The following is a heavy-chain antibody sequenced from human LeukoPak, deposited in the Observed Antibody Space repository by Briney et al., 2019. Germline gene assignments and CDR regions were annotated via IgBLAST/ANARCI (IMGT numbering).Heavy chain of an antibody. Sequence: GGSLRLSCSASGSTVSSDYMSWVRQAPGKGLEWIGFIRSKEYGGTTEYAASVEGRFTISRDESKSIAYLQMNSLKSDDTAVYYCSRVDGGWVGKGDYWGQGIQVTVSS. V-gene: IGHV3-49*04. D-gene: IGHD4-23*01. CDR1: GSTVSSDY. CDR3: SRVDGGWVGKGDY. CDR2: IRSKEYGGTT. J-gene: IGHJ4*02.